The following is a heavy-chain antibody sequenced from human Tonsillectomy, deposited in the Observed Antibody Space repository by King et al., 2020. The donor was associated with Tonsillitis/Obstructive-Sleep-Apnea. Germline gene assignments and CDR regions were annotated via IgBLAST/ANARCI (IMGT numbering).Heavy chain of an antibody. Sequence: VQLVESGGGLVQPGRSLRLSCAASGFTFDDYAMHWVRQAPGKGLEWVSGISWNSGSIGYADSVKGRFTISRDNATNSLYLQMNSLRAEDTALYYCANSYRNPDSPFSSSSCGFDPWGQGTLVTVSS. CDR1: GFTFDDYA. J-gene: IGHJ5*02. CDR2: ISWNSGSI. CDR3: ANSYRNPDSPFSSSSCGFDP. V-gene: IGHV3-9*01. D-gene: IGHD6-13*01.